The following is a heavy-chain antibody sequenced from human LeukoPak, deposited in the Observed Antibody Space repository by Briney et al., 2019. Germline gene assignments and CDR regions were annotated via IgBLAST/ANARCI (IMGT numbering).Heavy chain of an antibody. J-gene: IGHJ5*02. V-gene: IGHV4-59*01. D-gene: IGHD2-8*01. Sequence: PSETLSLTCTVSGGSISSYYWSWIRQPPGKGLEWIGYIYYSGSTNYNPSLRSRVTISVDTSKNQFALKLSSVTAADTAVYYCVRAFRMYALHNWFDPWGQGTLVTVSS. CDR1: GGSISSYY. CDR3: VRAFRMYALHNWFDP. CDR2: IYYSGST.